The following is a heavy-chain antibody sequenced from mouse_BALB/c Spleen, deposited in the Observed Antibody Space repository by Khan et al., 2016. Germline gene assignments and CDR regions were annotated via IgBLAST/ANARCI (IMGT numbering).Heavy chain of an antibody. Sequence: QIQLVQTGAELVRPGVSVKISCKGYGYTFTDYAMHWVKQSHAKSLEWIGVISTYYGDTSYNQKFEGKATMTVDKSSSTAYMELARLTSEDSAIYDCAREGLNYDYAMDYWGQGTSVTVSS. J-gene: IGHJ4*01. D-gene: IGHD2-1*01. V-gene: IGHV1S137*01. CDR1: GYTFTDYA. CDR2: ISTYYGDT. CDR3: AREGLNYDYAMDY.